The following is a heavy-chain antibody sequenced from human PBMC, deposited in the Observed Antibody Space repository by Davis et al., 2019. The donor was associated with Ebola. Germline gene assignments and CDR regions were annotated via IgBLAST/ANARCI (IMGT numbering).Heavy chain of an antibody. V-gene: IGHV4-4*02. CDR2: VYRGGNT. CDR1: GDSISSRNW. J-gene: IGHJ4*02. Sequence: SETLSLTCAVSGDSISSRNWWSWVRQLPGKGLEWIGEVYRGGNTNYNPSLKSRAIISVDKSKNQFSLKLSSVTAADTAVYYCARDYYDSNGYLYYFDTWGQGTLVTVSS. CDR3: ARDYYDSNGYLYYFDT. D-gene: IGHD3-22*01.